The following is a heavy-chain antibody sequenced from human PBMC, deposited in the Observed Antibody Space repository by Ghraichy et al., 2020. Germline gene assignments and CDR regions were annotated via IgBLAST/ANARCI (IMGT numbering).Heavy chain of an antibody. J-gene: IGHJ6*02. CDR3: ARGRDSSGLVYYGMDV. CDR1: GGTFSSYT. Sequence: SVKVSCKASGGTFSSYTISWVRQAPGQGLEWMGRIIPILGIANYAQKFQGRVTITADKSTSTAYMELSSLRSEDTAVYYCARGRDSSGLVYYGMDVWGQGTTVTVSS. CDR2: IIPILGIA. V-gene: IGHV1-69*02. D-gene: IGHD3-22*01.